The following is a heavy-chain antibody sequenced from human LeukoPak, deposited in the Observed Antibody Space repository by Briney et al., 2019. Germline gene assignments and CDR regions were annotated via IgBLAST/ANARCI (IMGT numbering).Heavy chain of an antibody. CDR2: TYYRSKWSN. V-gene: IGHV6-1*01. CDR3: ARGRYSGFDL. CDR1: GDSVSTNSVA. Sequence: SQTLSLTCAISGDSVSTNSVAWNWIRQSPSRGLEWLGRTYYRSKWSNDYAVSVKSRITINPDTPKNQFSLQLNSVTPDGTALYYCARGRYSGFDLWGRGTMVTVSS. J-gene: IGHJ3*01. D-gene: IGHD2-15*01.